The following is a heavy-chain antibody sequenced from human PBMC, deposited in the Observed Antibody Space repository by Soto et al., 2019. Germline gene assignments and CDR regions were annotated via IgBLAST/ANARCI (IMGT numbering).Heavy chain of an antibody. J-gene: IGHJ4*02. CDR2: IYYSGST. CDR3: ARGRVGSGYAHFDY. V-gene: IGHV4-39*07. CDR1: GGSISSSSYY. Sequence: SETLSLTCTVSGGSISSSSYYWGWIRQPPGKGLEWIGSIYYSGSTNYNPSLKSRVTISVDTSKNQFSLKLSSVTAADTAVYYCARGRVGSGYAHFDYWGQGTLVTVSS. D-gene: IGHD5-12*01.